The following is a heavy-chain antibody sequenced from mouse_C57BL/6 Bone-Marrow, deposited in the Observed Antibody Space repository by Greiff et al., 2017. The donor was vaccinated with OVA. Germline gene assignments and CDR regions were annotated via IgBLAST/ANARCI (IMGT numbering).Heavy chain of an antibody. CDR2: ISNGGGST. D-gene: IGHD1-1*01. CDR3: ARQTYYGSSYYYGD. Sequence: EVMLVESGGGFVQPGGSLKLSCAASGFTFSDYYMYWVRQTPEKRLEWVAYISNGGGSTYYPDTVKGRFTISRDNAKNTLYLQMSRLKSEDTAMYYCARQTYYGSSYYYGDWGQGTTLTVAT. CDR1: GFTFSDYY. J-gene: IGHJ2*01. V-gene: IGHV5-12*01.